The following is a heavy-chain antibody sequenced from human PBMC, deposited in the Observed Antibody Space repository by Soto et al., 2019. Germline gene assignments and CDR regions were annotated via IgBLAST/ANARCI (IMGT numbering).Heavy chain of an antibody. D-gene: IGHD1-1*01. CDR2: IYATWTT. V-gene: IGHV4-4*07. J-gene: IGHJ5*02. Sequence: QVQLQESGPGLVKPSETLSLTCTVSGASIGGFYWSWIRKCAGTGMGWIGRIYATWTTDYNPSLKSRAMMSGDTSKKQFSLKLRSVTAAYTAVDYCVRDGTKTLRDWFDPWGKGISVTVSS. CDR3: VRDGTKTLRDWFDP. CDR1: GASIGGFY.